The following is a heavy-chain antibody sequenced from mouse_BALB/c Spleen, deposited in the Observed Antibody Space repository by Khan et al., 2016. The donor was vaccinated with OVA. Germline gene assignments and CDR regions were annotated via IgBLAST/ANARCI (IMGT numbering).Heavy chain of an antibody. CDR3: ARSYFYGHYFDQ. CDR2: ISGDSSTV. Sequence: EVMLVESGGGLVQPGGSRKLSCVASGFTFTSFGMHWVRQAPEKGLEWVAYISGDSSTVYYTDTVKGRFTISRDNPKNTLFLHMTSLRSEDMAIDYCARSYFYGHYFDQWGQGTTLTVSS. CDR1: GFTFTSFG. V-gene: IGHV5-17*02. D-gene: IGHD1-1*01. J-gene: IGHJ2*01.